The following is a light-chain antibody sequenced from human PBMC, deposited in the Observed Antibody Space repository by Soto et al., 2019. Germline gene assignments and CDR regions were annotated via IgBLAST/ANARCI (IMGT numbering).Light chain of an antibody. V-gene: IGKV3D-20*02. J-gene: IGKJ4*01. CDR1: QTISSRY. CDR3: QQRSDWPLT. Sequence: IVLAQSPGSLWLSPGERATLSCRASQTISSRYLTWYQQKPGQVPRLLIYDASNRATGIPARFSGSGSGTDFTLTISSLEPEDFAVYYCQQRSDWPLTFGGGTKVDIK. CDR2: DAS.